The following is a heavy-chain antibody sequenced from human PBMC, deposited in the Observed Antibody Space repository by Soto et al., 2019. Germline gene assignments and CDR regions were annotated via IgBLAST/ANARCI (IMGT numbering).Heavy chain of an antibody. CDR3: ARGCSTSCNPDY. D-gene: IGHD2-2*01. CDR1: GFTFSDYY. CDR2: ISSSSSYT. V-gene: IGHV3-11*06. Sequence: GVSLRLSCAASGFTFSDYYMSWIRQAPGKGLEWVSYISSSSSYTNYADSVKGRFTISRDNAKNSLYLQMNSLRAEDTAVYYCARGCSTSCNPDYWGQGTLVTVSS. J-gene: IGHJ4*02.